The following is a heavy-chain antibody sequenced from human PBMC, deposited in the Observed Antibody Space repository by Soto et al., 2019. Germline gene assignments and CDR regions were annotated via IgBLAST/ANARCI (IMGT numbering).Heavy chain of an antibody. Sequence: PSETLSLTCSVSGGSMIEYFWSWIRQSPGKGLEWIGYIYYLGSTDYNPSLKSRVTISVDTSKRQFSLRLTSVTAADTAVYYCARDGYDGSGSPYPAYWGPGTQVTVSS. J-gene: IGHJ4*02. V-gene: IGHV4-59*01. CDR2: IYYLGST. CDR3: ARDGYDGSGSPYPAY. CDR1: GGSMIEYF. D-gene: IGHD3-10*01.